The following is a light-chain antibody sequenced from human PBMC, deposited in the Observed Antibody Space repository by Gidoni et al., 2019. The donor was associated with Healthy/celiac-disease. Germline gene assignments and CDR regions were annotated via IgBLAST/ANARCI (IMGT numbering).Light chain of an antibody. CDR1: SSDVGGYNY. CDR3: SSYTSSSTLV. J-gene: IGLJ1*01. Sequence: QSALTQPASVSGSPGQSITISCTGPSSDVGGYNYVSWYQQHPGQAPKLMIYEVSNRPSGVPDRFSGSKSGNTASLTISGLQAEDEADYYCSSYTSSSTLVFGTGTNVTVL. V-gene: IGLV2-14*01. CDR2: EVS.